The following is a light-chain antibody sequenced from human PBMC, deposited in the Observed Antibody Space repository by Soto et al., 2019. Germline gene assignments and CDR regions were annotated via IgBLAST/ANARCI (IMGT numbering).Light chain of an antibody. Sequence: EIVLTQSPDTLSLSPGERATLSCGASQSVSSNYLAWYQQKPGLAPRLLIYHASSRANGVPDRFSSSGSGTDFTLTITRLEPEDFAVYYCQQYGSTPSTFGQGTKVEIK. CDR2: HAS. CDR1: QSVSSNY. CDR3: QQYGSTPST. V-gene: IGKV3D-20*01. J-gene: IGKJ1*01.